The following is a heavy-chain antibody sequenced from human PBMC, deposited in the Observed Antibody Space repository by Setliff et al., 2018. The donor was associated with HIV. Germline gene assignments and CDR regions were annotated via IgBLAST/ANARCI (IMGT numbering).Heavy chain of an antibody. V-gene: IGHV4-39*01. D-gene: IGHD3-16*01. Sequence: PSETLSLTCSVSGGCIDRSNYYWGWIRQSPGKGLEWIGNIHYSGSTYYNPSLKSRVTISVDTCRNQFYLDLRSVTAADTAVYYCARAPGGGKDYFAYWGRGILVTVSS. J-gene: IGHJ4*02. CDR3: ARAPGGGKDYFAY. CDR1: GGCIDRSNYY. CDR2: IHYSGST.